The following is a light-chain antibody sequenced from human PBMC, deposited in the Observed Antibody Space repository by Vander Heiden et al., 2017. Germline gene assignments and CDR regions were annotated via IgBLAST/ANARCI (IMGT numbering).Light chain of an antibody. J-gene: IGLJ2*01. CDR1: SSDVGSYNY. CDR2: DVS. Sequence: QSALTQPASVSGSPGQSITISCTGTSSDVGSYNYVSWYQRHPGKAPKLMIFDVSNRPSDISNRFSASKSGNTASLTISGLQAEDEADYYCASYTSSTTRVFGGGTKLTVL. CDR3: ASYTSSTTRV. V-gene: IGLV2-14*03.